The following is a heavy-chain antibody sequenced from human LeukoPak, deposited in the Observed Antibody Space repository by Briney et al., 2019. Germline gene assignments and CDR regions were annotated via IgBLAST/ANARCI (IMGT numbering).Heavy chain of an antibody. CDR3: ARGPMTTVTC. D-gene: IGHD4-17*01. CDR2: ISYDGSNK. CDR1: GFTFSSYA. Sequence: PGGSLRLSCAASGFTFSSYAVHWVRQAPGKGLEWVAVISYDGSNKYYADSVKGRFTISRDNSKNTLYLQMNSLRAEDTAVYYCARGPMTTVTCWGQGTLVTVSS. V-gene: IGHV3-30-3*01. J-gene: IGHJ4*02.